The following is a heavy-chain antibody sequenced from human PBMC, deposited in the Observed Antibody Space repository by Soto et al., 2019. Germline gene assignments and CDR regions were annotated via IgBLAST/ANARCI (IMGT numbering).Heavy chain of an antibody. Sequence: GASVKVSCKASGYTFTGYYMHWVRQAPGQGLEWMGWINPNSGGTNYAQKFQGWVTMTRDTSISTAYMELSRLRSDDTAVYYCARELGYSSGWYYYGMDVWGQGTTVTVSS. V-gene: IGHV1-2*04. CDR3: ARELGYSSGWYYYGMDV. D-gene: IGHD6-19*01. J-gene: IGHJ6*02. CDR2: INPNSGGT. CDR1: GYTFTGYY.